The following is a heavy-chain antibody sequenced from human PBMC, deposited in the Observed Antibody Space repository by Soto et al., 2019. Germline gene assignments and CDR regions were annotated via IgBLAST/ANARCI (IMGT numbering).Heavy chain of an antibody. D-gene: IGHD3-3*01. V-gene: IGHV3-30*18. CDR1: GFTFSSYG. J-gene: IGHJ6*02. CDR2: ISYDGSNK. Sequence: PGGSLRLSCAASGFTFSSYGMHWVRQAPGKGLEWVAVISYDGSNKYYADSVKGRFTISRDNSKNTLYLQMNSLRAEDTAVYYCAKDLYDFWSGYPAGYYGMDVWGQGTTVTVSS. CDR3: AKDLYDFWSGYPAGYYGMDV.